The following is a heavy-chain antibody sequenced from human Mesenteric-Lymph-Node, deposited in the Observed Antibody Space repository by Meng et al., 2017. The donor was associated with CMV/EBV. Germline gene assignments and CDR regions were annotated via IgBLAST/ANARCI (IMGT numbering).Heavy chain of an antibody. CDR1: GFSLSNSGVG. Sequence: SGFSLSNSGVGVGWIRQPPGKALEWLALIYWDDDKRYSPSLKSRLTITKDTSKNQVVLTMTNMDPVDTATYYCARMYYYDSGSYYVDYWGQGTLVTVSS. J-gene: IGHJ4*02. CDR2: IYWDDDK. D-gene: IGHD3-10*01. CDR3: ARMYYYDSGSYYVDY. V-gene: IGHV2-5*02.